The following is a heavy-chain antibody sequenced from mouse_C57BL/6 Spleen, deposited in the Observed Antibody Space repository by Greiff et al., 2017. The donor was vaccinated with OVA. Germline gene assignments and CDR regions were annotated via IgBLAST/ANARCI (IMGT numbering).Heavy chain of an antibody. J-gene: IGHJ2*01. CDR3: ARPGSSYLHYFDY. CDR1: GYTFTGYW. Sequence: QVQLQQSGAELMKPGASVKLSCKATGYTFTGYWLAWVKQRPGHGLEWIGEILPGSGSTNYNEKFKGKATFTADTSSNTAYMQLSSLTTDDSAIYYCARPGSSYLHYFDYWGQGTTRTVSS. D-gene: IGHD1-1*01. CDR2: ILPGSGST. V-gene: IGHV1-9*01.